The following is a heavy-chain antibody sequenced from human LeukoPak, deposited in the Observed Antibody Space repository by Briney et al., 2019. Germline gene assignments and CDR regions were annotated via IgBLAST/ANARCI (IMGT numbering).Heavy chain of an antibody. CDR1: GYTFTGYY. CDR2: INPNSGGT. D-gene: IGHD3-10*01. V-gene: IGHV1-2*02. J-gene: IGHJ4*02. CDR3: ARADFGFGELFPFDY. Sequence: ASVKVSCKASGYTFTGYYMHWVRQAPGQGLERMGWINPNSGGTNYAQKFQGRVTMTRDTSISTAYMELSRLRSDDTAVYYCARADFGFGELFPFDYWGQGTLVTVSS.